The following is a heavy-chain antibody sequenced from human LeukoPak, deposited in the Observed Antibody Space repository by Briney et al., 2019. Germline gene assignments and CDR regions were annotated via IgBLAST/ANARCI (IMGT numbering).Heavy chain of an antibody. D-gene: IGHD6-13*01. V-gene: IGHV4-59*01. CDR1: GGSISSYY. Sequence: SETLSLTCTVSGGSISSYYWSWIRQPPGKGLEWIGYIYYSGSTNYNPSLKSRVTISVDTSKNQFSLKLSSVTAADTAVYYCATWAAAGTYFDYWGQGTLVTVSS. J-gene: IGHJ4*02. CDR3: ATWAAAGTYFDY. CDR2: IYYSGST.